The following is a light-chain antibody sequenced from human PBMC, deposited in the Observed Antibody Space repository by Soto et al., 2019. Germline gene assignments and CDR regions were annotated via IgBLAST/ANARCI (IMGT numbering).Light chain of an antibody. Sequence: DIQMTQAPSTLPASLGDRVTITCRASQSISRWLNWYQQKPGKAPKLLIYEASSLESGVPSRFRGSGSGTEFTLTIGGLQPDDFETYFCQQFNSYPITFGQGTRLEIK. CDR3: QQFNSYPIT. CDR2: EAS. J-gene: IGKJ5*01. V-gene: IGKV1-5*01. CDR1: QSISRW.